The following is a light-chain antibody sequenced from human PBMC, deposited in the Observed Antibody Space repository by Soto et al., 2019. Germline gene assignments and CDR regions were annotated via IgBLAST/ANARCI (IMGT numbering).Light chain of an antibody. V-gene: IGKV1-27*01. J-gene: IGKJ1*01. CDR2: AAS. Sequence: DIQMTQSPSSLSASVGARVTITGRASQGISNYLAWYQQKPGEVPKLLSYAASTLQSGVPSRFSGSGSGTDFTLTISSLKPEDFATYYCQQSYSTSWTFGQGTKVDIK. CDR1: QGISNY. CDR3: QQSYSTSWT.